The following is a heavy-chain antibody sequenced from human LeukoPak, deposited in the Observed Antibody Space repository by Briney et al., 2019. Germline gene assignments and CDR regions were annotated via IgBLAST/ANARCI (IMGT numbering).Heavy chain of an antibody. CDR2: IIPIFGTA. CDR1: GGTFSSYA. D-gene: IGHD2-2*01. J-gene: IGHJ6*02. CDR3: ARVVPAALRPPPLYYYYYGMDV. V-gene: IGHV1-69*13. Sequence: GASVKVSCKASGGTFSSYAIGWVRQAPGQGLEWMGGIIPIFGTANYAQKFQGRVTITADESTSTAYMELSSLRSEDTAVYYCARVVPAALRPPPLYYYYYGMDVWGQGTTVTVSS.